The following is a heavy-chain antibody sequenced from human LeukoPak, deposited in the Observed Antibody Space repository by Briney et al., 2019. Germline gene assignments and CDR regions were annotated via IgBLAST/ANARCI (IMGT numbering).Heavy chain of an antibody. Sequence: SETLSLTCTVSGYSIRSGYYWGWIRPPPGKGLEWIGSIYHSGSTYYNPSLKSRVTISVDTSKHQFSLRLSSVTAADTAIYYCARSVSSGYRVDYWGQGTLVTVSS. J-gene: IGHJ4*02. CDR3: ARSVSSGYRVDY. V-gene: IGHV4-38-2*02. CDR2: IYHSGST. D-gene: IGHD3-22*01. CDR1: GYSIRSGYY.